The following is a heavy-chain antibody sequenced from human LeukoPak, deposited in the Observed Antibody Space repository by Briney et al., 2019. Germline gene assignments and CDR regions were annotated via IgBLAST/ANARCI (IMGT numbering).Heavy chain of an antibody. CDR2: IKQDGSEK. CDR1: GFTFSSYW. J-gene: IGHJ4*02. CDR3: ARLGFYDYVWGSYRYPDY. D-gene: IGHD3-16*02. V-gene: IGHV3-7*01. Sequence: PGGSLRLSCAASGFTFSSYWMSWVRQAPGKGLEWVANIKQDGSEKYYVDSVEGRFTISRDNAKNSLYLQMNSLRAEDTAVYYCARLGFYDYVWGSYRYPDYWGQGTLVTVSS.